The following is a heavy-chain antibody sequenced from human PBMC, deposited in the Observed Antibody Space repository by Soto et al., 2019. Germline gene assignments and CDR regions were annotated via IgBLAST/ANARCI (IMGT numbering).Heavy chain of an antibody. Sequence: QVQLQESGPGLVKPSGTLSLTCAVSGGSISSSNWWSWVRQPPGKGLDWIGEIYHSGSTNYNPSLKSRVTISVAKPKNQFPLKLSSVTAADTHLYYCSRGHSLPRWGQGTLVTVTS. D-gene: IGHD5-18*01. CDR2: IYHSGST. CDR1: GGSISSSNW. V-gene: IGHV4-4*02. CDR3: SRGHSLPR. J-gene: IGHJ4*02.